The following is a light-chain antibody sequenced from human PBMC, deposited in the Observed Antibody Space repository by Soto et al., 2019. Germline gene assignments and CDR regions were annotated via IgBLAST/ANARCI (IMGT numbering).Light chain of an antibody. V-gene: IGKV1-39*01. Sequence: DIQMTQSPSSLSASVGDRVTITCRASQSISSYLNWYQQKPGKAPKLLIYAASSLQSEVPSRFTGSGSGTAFTLTISSLHPEDFATYYCQQSYSNPRTFGQGTNREIK. CDR1: QSISSY. CDR2: AAS. J-gene: IGKJ2*01. CDR3: QQSYSNPRT.